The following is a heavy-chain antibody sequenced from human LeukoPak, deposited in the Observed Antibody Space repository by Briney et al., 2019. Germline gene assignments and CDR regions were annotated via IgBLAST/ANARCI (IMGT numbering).Heavy chain of an antibody. Sequence: SETLSLTCTVSGGSISSYYWSWIRQPPGKGLEWIGYIYYSGSTNYNPSLKSRVTISVDTSKNQFSLKLSSVTAADTAVYYCARRAYYYDSSGYYYVGAFDIWGQGTMVTVSS. V-gene: IGHV4-59*01. CDR3: ARRAYYYDSSGYYYVGAFDI. CDR1: GGSISSYY. J-gene: IGHJ3*02. CDR2: IYYSGST. D-gene: IGHD3-22*01.